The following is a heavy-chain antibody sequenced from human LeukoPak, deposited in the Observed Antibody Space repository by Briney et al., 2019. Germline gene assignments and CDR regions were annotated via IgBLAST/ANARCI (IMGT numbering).Heavy chain of an antibody. CDR2: IYYSGST. CDR3: ARHSIVGATRDY. Sequence: SETLSLTRTVSGGSISSSSYYWGWIRQPPGKGLAWIGSIYYSGSTYYNPSLKSRVTISVDTSKNQFSLKLSSVTAADTAVYYCARHSIVGATRDYWGQGTLVTVSS. J-gene: IGHJ4*02. D-gene: IGHD1-26*01. CDR1: GGSISSSSYY. V-gene: IGHV4-39*01.